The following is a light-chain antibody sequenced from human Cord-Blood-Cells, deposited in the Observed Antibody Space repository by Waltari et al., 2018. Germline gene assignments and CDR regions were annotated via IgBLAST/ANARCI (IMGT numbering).Light chain of an antibody. J-gene: IGLJ2*01. CDR2: AKN. V-gene: IGLV3-19*01. CDR1: SIPRYY. CDR3: NFRDSSGNVV. Sequence: SSEPTPDAPVFVALGQTVRITCQGDSIPRYYASWDRQKAGQAALLVIYAKNNRPSGMRDRVSGSSSRSTASLTNTGGRAGDEGDYYCNFRDSSGNVVFGGGTKLTVL.